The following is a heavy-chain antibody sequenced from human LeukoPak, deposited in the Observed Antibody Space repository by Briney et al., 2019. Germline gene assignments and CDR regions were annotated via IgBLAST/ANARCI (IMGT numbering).Heavy chain of an antibody. CDR1: GYTSTNYG. CDR3: AKTRNAAMSAYYSYAMDV. Sequence: ASVKVSYKASGYTSTNYGISWVRQAPGQGLEWMGWISVYNGNTNFAQKLQGRVSLTTDTSTGTAYMELRSLRSDDTAVYYCAKTRNAAMSAYYSYAMDVWGQGTTVTVSS. CDR2: ISVYNGNT. D-gene: IGHD5-18*01. V-gene: IGHV1-18*01. J-gene: IGHJ6*02.